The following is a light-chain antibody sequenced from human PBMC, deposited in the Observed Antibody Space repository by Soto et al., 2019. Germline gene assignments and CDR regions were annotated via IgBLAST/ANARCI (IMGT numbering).Light chain of an antibody. CDR2: DVS. CDR1: SSDVGGYHY. J-gene: IGLJ1*01. Sequence: QSALTQPPSASGSPGQSVTISCTGTSSDVGGYHYVSWYQLHPGKAPKLMIYDVSKRPSGVPDRFSGSKSGNTASLTVSGLQAEDEADYYCSSYACSNNYVFGTGTQVTVL. V-gene: IGLV2-8*01. CDR3: SSYACSNNYV.